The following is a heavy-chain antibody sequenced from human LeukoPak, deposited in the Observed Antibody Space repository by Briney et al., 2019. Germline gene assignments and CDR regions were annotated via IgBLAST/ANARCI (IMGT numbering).Heavy chain of an antibody. CDR1: GGTFSSYA. J-gene: IGHJ6*02. CDR2: ITPIFGTA. Sequence: ASVKVSCKASGGTFSSYAISWVRQAPGQGLEWMGGITPIFGTANYAQKFQGRVTITADESMSTAYMELSSLRSEDTAVYYCARDDFWSGYDATINERMDVWGQGTTVTVSS. V-gene: IGHV1-69*13. CDR3: ARDDFWSGYDATINERMDV. D-gene: IGHD3-3*01.